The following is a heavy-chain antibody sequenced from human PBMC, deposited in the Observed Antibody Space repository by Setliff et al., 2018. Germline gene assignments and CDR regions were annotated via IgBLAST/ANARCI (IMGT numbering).Heavy chain of an antibody. CDR1: GDSISPYY. J-gene: IGHJ4*02. D-gene: IGHD6-19*01. V-gene: IGHV4-59*01. CDR2: IYYSGSA. CDR3: AREGGGSGWTPDS. Sequence: PSETLSLTCTVSGDSISPYYWSWIRQPPGEGLEWVGYIYYSGSANYNPSLKSRVTMSVDRSKNQFSLNLRAMTAADTAVYYCAREGGGSGWTPDSWGQGTLVTVSS.